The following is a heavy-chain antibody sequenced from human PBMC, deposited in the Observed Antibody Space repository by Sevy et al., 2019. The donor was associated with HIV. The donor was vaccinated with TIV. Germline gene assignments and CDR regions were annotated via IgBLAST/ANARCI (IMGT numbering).Heavy chain of an antibody. Sequence: GGSLRLSCAASGFTFSDYYMSWIRQAPGKGLEWVSYISSSSSYTNYADSVKDRFTISRDNAKNSLYLQMNSLRAEDTAVYYCARGGYCSSTSCHAAYYYYMDVWGKGTTVTVSS. D-gene: IGHD2-2*01. CDR3: ARGGYCSSTSCHAAYYYYMDV. J-gene: IGHJ6*03. CDR2: ISSSSSYT. V-gene: IGHV3-11*06. CDR1: GFTFSDYY.